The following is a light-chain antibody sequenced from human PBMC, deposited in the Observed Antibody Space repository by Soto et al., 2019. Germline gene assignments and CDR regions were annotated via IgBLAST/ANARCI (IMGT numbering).Light chain of an antibody. Sequence: QSVLTQSPSASASLGASVKLTCTLSSGHSSYAIAWHQQQPEKGPRYLMKLNSVGSHSKGDGIPDRFSGSSSGAERHLTISSLQSEDEADYYCQTWGTAIHDVVFGGGTKLTVL. CDR2: LNSVGSH. V-gene: IGLV4-69*01. CDR1: SGHSSYA. CDR3: QTWGTAIHDVV. J-gene: IGLJ2*01.